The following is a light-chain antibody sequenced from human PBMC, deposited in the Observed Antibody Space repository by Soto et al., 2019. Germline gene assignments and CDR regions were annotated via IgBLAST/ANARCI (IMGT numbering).Light chain of an antibody. CDR3: NSYTSSSTLV. CDR1: SSEVGSYNL. Sequence: SVLTQPASVSGAPGQSIAISCTGTSSEVGSYNLVSWYQQHAGKAPKLMISEGSKRPSGVSNRFSGSKLGHTASLTISGLQGEDEADYYCNSYTSSSTLVVETGTKVTVL. J-gene: IGLJ1*01. V-gene: IGLV2-14*02. CDR2: EGS.